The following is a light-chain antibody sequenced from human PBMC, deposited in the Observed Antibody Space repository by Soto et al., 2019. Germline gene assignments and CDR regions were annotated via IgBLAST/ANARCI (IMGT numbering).Light chain of an antibody. CDR3: CSYADSHTYVV. J-gene: IGLJ2*01. Sequence: QSALTQPRSVSGSPGQSVTISCTGTSSDVGGYNYVSWYQQHPGKAPKLMIYDVSRRPSGVPDRISGSKSGNTASLTISGLQAEDEADYYCCSYADSHTYVVLGGVTKLTVL. CDR2: DVS. CDR1: SSDVGGYNY. V-gene: IGLV2-11*01.